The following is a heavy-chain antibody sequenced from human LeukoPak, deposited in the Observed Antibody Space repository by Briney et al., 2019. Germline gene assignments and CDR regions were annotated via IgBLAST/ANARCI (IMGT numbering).Heavy chain of an antibody. CDR1: GFTFSSYG. J-gene: IGHJ6*01. V-gene: IGHV3-30*18. CDR3: AKMKGHPLPKYYMDV. CDR2: TPHYGSNK. D-gene: IGHD1-26*01. Sequence: GRSLRLSCAASGFTFSSYGIHWVRQAPGKGLEWVAVTPHYGSNKYYADSVKGRFTISRDNSKNTLYLQMNSLRAEDTAVYYCAKMKGHPLPKYYMDVWGQGTTVTVSS.